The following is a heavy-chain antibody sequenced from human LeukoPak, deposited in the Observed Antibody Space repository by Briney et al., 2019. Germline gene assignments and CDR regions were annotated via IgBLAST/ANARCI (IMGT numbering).Heavy chain of an antibody. V-gene: IGHV3-30-3*01. CDR1: GFTFSSYV. Sequence: GGSLRLSCAASGFTFSSYVMHWVRQAPGKGLEWVAVISYDGSNKYYADSVKGRFTISRDNSKNTLYLQMDSLRAEDTAVYYCARLVAAAAYFDYWGQGTLVTVSS. J-gene: IGHJ4*02. CDR3: ARLVAAAAYFDY. CDR2: ISYDGSNK. D-gene: IGHD6-13*01.